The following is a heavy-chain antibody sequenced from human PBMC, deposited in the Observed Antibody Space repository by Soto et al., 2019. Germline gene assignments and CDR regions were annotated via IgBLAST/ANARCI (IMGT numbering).Heavy chain of an antibody. J-gene: IGHJ4*02. D-gene: IGHD3-10*01. CDR1: GFSLTTRGVG. CDR3: AHRPRGFSYHFDY. V-gene: IGHV2-5*02. Sequence: QITLKESGPTLVRPTQTLTLTCSFSGFSLTTRGVGVGWIRQPPGKALEWLALIYWDDDEGYSPSLKSRLTITKDTSKTQVVLTMINMDPVATATYYCAHRPRGFSYHFDYWGQGTLVTVSS. CDR2: IYWDDDE.